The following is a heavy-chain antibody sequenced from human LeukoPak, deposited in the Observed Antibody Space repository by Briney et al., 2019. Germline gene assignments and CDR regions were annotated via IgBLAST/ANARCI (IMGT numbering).Heavy chain of an antibody. D-gene: IGHD3-22*01. CDR1: GFTFSSYA. Sequence: GGSLRLSCAASGFTFSSYAMHWVRQAPGKGLEWVAVISYDGSNKYYADSVKGRFTISRDNSKNTLYLQMNSLRAEDTAVYYCARDTRRSGSIWADYWGQGTLVTVSS. CDR2: ISYDGSNK. CDR3: ARDTRRSGSIWADY. J-gene: IGHJ4*02. V-gene: IGHV3-30-3*01.